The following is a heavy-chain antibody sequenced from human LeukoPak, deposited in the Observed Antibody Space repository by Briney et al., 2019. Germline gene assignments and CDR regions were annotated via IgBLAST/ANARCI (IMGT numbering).Heavy chain of an antibody. CDR1: GGTFSSYA. D-gene: IGHD2-2*01. V-gene: IGHV1-69*04. Sequence: GASVKVSCKASGGTFSSYAISWVRQAPGQGLEWMGRIIPILGIANYAQKFQGRVTITADKSTSTAYMELSSLRSEDTAVYYCARQYCSSTSCRSPPFDYWGQGTLVTVSS. CDR3: ARQYCSSTSCRSPPFDY. J-gene: IGHJ4*02. CDR2: IIPILGIA.